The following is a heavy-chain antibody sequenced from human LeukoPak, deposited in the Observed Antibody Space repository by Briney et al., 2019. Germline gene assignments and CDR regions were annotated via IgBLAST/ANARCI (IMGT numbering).Heavy chain of an antibody. D-gene: IGHD3-9*01. Sequence: ASVKVSCKASGYTFTGYYMHWVRQAPGQGLEWMGWINPSSGGTNYALKFQGRVTMTRDTSISTAYMDLYRLTSDDTAVYYCARSVLTAYLINDYWGQGTLVTVSS. CDR2: INPSSGGT. CDR3: ARSVLTAYLINDY. CDR1: GYTFTGYY. V-gene: IGHV1-2*02. J-gene: IGHJ4*02.